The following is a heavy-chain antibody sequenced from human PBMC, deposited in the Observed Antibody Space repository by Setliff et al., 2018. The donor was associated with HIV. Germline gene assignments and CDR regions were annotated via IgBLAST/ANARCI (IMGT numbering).Heavy chain of an antibody. CDR2: ISSSSSYI. J-gene: IGHJ6*03. V-gene: IGHV3-21*04. Sequence: GSLRLSCAASGFTFSGYSMNWVRQAPGKGLEWVSSISSSSSYIYYADSVRGRFTISRDNAKNSLYLQMDSLRAEDTAVYYCARAYYHHSGAYWSTDYYYSYIDVWGKGTTVTVSS. D-gene: IGHD3-22*01. CDR1: GFTFSGYS. CDR3: ARAYYHHSGAYWSTDYYYSYIDV.